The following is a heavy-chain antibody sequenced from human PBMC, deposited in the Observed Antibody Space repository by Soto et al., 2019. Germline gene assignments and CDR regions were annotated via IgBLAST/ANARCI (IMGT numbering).Heavy chain of an antibody. J-gene: IGHJ6*02. CDR2: INPNSGGT. CDR3: ASAFTIFGVVPVYYYGKDV. CDR1: GYTFTGYY. Sequence: ASVKVSCKASGYTFTGYYMHWVRQAPGQGLEWMGWINPNSGGTNYAQKFQGRVTMTRDTSISTAYMELSRLRSDDTAVYYCASAFTIFGVVPVYYYGKDVWGQGTTVTVSS. D-gene: IGHD3-3*01. V-gene: IGHV1-2*02.